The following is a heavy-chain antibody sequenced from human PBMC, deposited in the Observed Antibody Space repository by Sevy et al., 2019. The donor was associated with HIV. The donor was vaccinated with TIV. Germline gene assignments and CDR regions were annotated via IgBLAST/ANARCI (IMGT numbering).Heavy chain of an antibody. CDR2: IKSRRDGGTT. J-gene: IGHJ6*02. CDR3: ATDPIIVLLVTDGMDV. V-gene: IGHV3-15*01. CDR1: GFTFTYAW. D-gene: IGHD2-8*01. Sequence: GGSLRLSCAASGFTFTYAWMSWVRQAPGKGLEWVGRIKSRRDGGTTDYAESVKGRFTISRDDSKNTLYLQMNSLKAEDSAVYYCATDPIIVLLVTDGMDVWGQGTTVTVSS.